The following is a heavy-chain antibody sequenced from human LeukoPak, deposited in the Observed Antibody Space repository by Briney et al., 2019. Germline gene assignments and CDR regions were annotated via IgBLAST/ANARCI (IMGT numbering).Heavy chain of an antibody. Sequence: SETLSLTCAVYGGSFSGYYWSWIRQPPGKGLEWIGEINHSGNTNSHPSLKSRVTISVDTCKNQFSLKLSSVTAADTAVYYCARGALWFAELPLDSWGQGTLVTVSS. CDR1: GGSFSGYY. CDR3: ARGALWFAELPLDS. J-gene: IGHJ4*02. D-gene: IGHD3-10*01. V-gene: IGHV4-34*01. CDR2: INHSGNT.